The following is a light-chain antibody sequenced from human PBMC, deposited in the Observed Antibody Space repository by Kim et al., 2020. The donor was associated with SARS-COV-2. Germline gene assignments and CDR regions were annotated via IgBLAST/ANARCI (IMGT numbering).Light chain of an antibody. CDR2: RAS. V-gene: IGKV4-1*01. Sequence: RATINCKSTQSFLYSSKNQNYFAWYQQTPRPPPKLIIYRASTRACGVADLSGGSGCGADSTLTISGLQAEDVVVYCRQQYYSTPYTFGRGTKLEIK. CDR1: QSFLYSSKNQNY. J-gene: IGKJ2*01. CDR3: QQYYSTPYT.